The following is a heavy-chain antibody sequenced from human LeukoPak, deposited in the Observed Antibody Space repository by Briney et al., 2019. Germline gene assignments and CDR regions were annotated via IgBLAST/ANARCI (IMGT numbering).Heavy chain of an antibody. D-gene: IGHD6-19*01. CDR2: IYSGGST. CDR3: ARGPGWNYFDY. J-gene: IGHJ4*02. CDR1: GFXVNSNY. V-gene: IGHV3-66*01. Sequence: GGSLRLSCAASGFXVNSNYITWVRPAPGKGLEWVSVIYSGGSTYYADSVKGRFTISRDNLENTLYLQMNSLRAEDTAVYYCARGPGWNYFDYWGQGTLVTVSS.